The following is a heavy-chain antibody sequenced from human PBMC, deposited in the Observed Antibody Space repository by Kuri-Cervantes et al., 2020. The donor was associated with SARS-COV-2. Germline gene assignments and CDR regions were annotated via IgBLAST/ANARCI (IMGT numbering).Heavy chain of an antibody. J-gene: IGHJ1*01. CDR1: GGSFSGYY. Sequence: SETLSLTCAVYGGSFSGYYWSWIRQPPGKGLEWIGEINHSGSTNYNPSLKSRVTISVDTSKNQFSPKLSSVTAADTAVYYCARHRPTSGYFQHWGQGTLVTVSS. V-gene: IGHV4-34*01. CDR2: INHSGST. D-gene: IGHD2-2*01. CDR3: ARHRPTSGYFQH.